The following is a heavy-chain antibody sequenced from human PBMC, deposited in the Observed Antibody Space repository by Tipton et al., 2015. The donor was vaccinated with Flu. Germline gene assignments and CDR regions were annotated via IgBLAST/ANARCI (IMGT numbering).Heavy chain of an antibody. CDR3: AGCTSCYTDYYYYGMDV. CDR2: INHSGST. V-gene: IGHV4-34*01. J-gene: IGHJ6*02. Sequence: TLSLTCAVYGGSFSGYYWSWIRQPPGKRLEWIGEINHSGSTNYNPSPKSRVTISVDTSKNQFSLKLSSVTAADTAVYYCAGCTSCYTDYYYYGMDVWGQGTTVTVSS. CDR1: GGSFSGYY. D-gene: IGHD2-2*02.